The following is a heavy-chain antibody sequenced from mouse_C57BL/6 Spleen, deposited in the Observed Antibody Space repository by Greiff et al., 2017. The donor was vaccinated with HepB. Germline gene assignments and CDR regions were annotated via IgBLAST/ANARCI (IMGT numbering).Heavy chain of an antibody. V-gene: IGHV5-17*01. J-gene: IGHJ3*01. D-gene: IGHD2-2*01. CDR2: ISSGSSTI. CDR1: GFTFSDYG. CDR3: ASGSTMVTTEFAY. Sequence: DVMLVESGGGLVKPGGSLKLSCAASGFTFSDYGMHWVRQAPEKGLEWVAYISSGSSTIYYADTVKGRFTISRDNAKNTLFLQMTSLRSEDTAMYYCASGSTMVTTEFAYWGQGTLVTVSA.